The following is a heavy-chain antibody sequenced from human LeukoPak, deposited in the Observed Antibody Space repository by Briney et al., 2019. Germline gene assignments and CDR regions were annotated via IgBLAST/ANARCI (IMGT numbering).Heavy chain of an antibody. J-gene: IGHJ5*02. D-gene: IGHD2-15*01. Sequence: GGSLRLSCAASGFTFSSYWMSWVRQAPGKGLEWVSYISSSGSTIYYADSVKGRFTISRDNAKNSLYLQMNSLRAEDTAVYYCARDPLGYCSGGSCYSFWFDPWGQGTLVTVSS. CDR1: GFTFSSYW. CDR2: ISSSGSTI. CDR3: ARDPLGYCSGGSCYSFWFDP. V-gene: IGHV3-48*04.